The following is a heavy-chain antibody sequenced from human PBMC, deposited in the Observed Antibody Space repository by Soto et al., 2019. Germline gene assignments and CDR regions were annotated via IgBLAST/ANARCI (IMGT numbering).Heavy chain of an antibody. V-gene: IGHV1-69*13. CDR2: ILPVSAPP. CDR3: ATDSNYDVSNSF. J-gene: IGHJ4*02. CDR1: GGTLNNYS. Sequence: SVKVSCKASGGTLNNYSINWVRQAPGQGLEWMGGILPVSAPPDYAQKFQGRVSITADHSSSTVYMELSRLKSDDTAVYFCATDSNYDVSNSFWGQGTLVTVSS. D-gene: IGHD3-3*01.